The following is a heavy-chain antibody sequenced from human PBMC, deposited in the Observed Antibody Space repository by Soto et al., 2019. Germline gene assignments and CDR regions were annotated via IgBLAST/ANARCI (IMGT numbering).Heavy chain of an antibody. CDR2: MNPNSGNT. Sequence: ASVKVSCKASGYTFTSYDINWVRQAPGQGLERRGWMNPNSGNTGYAQKFQGRVTMTRNTSISTAYMELSSLRSEDTAVYYCARVIRSGCSPRYWFQHWVHGTLVTVSP. D-gene: IGHD2-15*01. V-gene: IGHV1-8*01. CDR1: GYTFTSYD. J-gene: IGHJ1*01. CDR3: ARVIRSGCSPRYWFQH.